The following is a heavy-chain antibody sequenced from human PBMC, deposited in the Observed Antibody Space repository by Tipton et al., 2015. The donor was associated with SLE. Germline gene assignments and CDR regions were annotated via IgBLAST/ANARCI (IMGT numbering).Heavy chain of an antibody. V-gene: IGHV4-59*08. CDR2: IYYSGST. D-gene: IGHD2-21*01. J-gene: IGHJ3*02. Sequence: TLSLTCTVSGGSISSYYWSWIRQPPGKGLEWIGYIYYSGSTNYNPSLKSRVTISIDTSRNQFSLKLSSVTAADTAVYYCARHIFVGYDAFDIWGQGTMVTASS. CDR3: ARHIFVGYDAFDI. CDR1: GGSISSYY.